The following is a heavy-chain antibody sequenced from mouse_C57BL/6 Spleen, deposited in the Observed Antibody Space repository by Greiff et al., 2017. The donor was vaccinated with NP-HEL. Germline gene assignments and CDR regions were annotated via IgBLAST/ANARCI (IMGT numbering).Heavy chain of an antibody. CDR3: AIIYYGKMDY. CDR2: IDPSDSYT. J-gene: IGHJ4*01. CDR1: GYTFTSYW. V-gene: IGHV1-69*01. D-gene: IGHD2-1*01. Sequence: VQLQQPGAELVMPGASVKLSCKASGYTFTSYWMHWVKQRPGQGLEWIGEIDPSDSYTNYNQKFKGKSTLTVDKSSSTAYMQLSSLTSEDSAVYYCAIIYYGKMDYWGQGTSVTVSS.